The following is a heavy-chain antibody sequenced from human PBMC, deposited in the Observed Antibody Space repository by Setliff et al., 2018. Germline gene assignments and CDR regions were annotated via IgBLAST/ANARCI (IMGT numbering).Heavy chain of an antibody. CDR1: GGSISSSNW. D-gene: IGHD7-27*01. V-gene: IGHV4-4*02. CDR3: ATLTGNRGVDY. J-gene: IGHJ4*02. CDR2: IYHSGST. Sequence: SETLSLTCAVSGGSISSSNWWSWVRQPPGKGLEWIGEIYHSGSTNYNPSLKSRVTISADTSKNQISLKLSSVTAADTALYYCATLTGNRGVDYWGQGTLVTVSS.